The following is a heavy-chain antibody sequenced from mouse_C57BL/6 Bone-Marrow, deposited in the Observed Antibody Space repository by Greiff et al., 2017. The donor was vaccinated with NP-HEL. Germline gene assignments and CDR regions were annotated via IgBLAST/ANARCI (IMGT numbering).Heavy chain of an antibody. CDR2: IYPGRGST. J-gene: IGHJ3*01. V-gene: IGHV1-55*01. D-gene: IGHD2-4*01. CDR3: ARRGDYDGLTY. CDR1: GYTFTRYW. Sequence: QVQLQQPGAELVKPGASVKMSCKASGYTFTRYWITWVKQRPGQGLEWIGDIYPGRGSTNYNEKFKSKATLTVDTSSSTAYMQLSSLTSEDSAVYYCARRGDYDGLTYWGQGTLVTVSA.